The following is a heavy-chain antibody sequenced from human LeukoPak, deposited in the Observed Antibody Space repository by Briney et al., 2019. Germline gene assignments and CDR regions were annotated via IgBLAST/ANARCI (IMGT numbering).Heavy chain of an antibody. CDR1: RFTFSVHW. CDR2: INPDESDK. Sequence: GGSLRLSCAASRFTFSVHWMHWGRQAPGKGLEWVSRINPDESDKAYADFVKGRFTISRDNAKKSLYLQMNSLRAEDTAVYYCARLRNVGGNPHPFNVWGQGTTVTVSS. D-gene: IGHD4-23*01. J-gene: IGHJ3*01. CDR3: ARLRNVGGNPHPFNV. V-gene: IGHV3-74*01.